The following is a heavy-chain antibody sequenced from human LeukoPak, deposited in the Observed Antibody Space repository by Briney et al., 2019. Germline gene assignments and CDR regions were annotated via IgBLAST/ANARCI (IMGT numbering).Heavy chain of an antibody. D-gene: IGHD2-2*01. Sequence: GGSLRLSCAGSGFTFNNYAMHWVRQAPGKGLEWVAVIFYDGSMQYYADSVKGRFTISRDNPKNTLYLQMNRLSAADTAVYYCAKGRCSSTSCHFDYWGQGTLVTVSS. V-gene: IGHV3-30*04. J-gene: IGHJ4*02. CDR2: IFYDGSMQ. CDR3: AKGRCSSTSCHFDY. CDR1: GFTFNNYA.